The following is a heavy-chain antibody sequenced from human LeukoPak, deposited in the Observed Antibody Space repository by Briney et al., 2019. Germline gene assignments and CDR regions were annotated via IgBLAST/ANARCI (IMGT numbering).Heavy chain of an antibody. CDR2: INPNNGGT. CDR1: GYTFTGYY. Sequence: ASVKVSCKASGYTFTGYYMHWVRQAPGQGLEWMGRINPNNGGTNYAQKFQGRVTMTGDTSISTAYMELSSLRSDNTAVYYCTRESGSYHGNDYWGQGTLVTVSS. J-gene: IGHJ4*02. CDR3: TRESGSYHGNDY. V-gene: IGHV1-2*06. D-gene: IGHD1-26*01.